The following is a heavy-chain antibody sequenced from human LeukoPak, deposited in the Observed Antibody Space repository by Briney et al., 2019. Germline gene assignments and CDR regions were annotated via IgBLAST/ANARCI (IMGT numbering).Heavy chain of an antibody. J-gene: IGHJ5*02. CDR3: ARDATPNLVYDILTGSPEDWFDP. V-gene: IGHV4-61*02. CDR2: IYTSGST. Sequence: PSETLSLTCTVSGGSISSGSYYWSWIRQPAGKGLEWIGRIYTSGSTNYNPSLKSRVTISVDTSKNQFSLKLSSVTAADTAVYYCARDATPNLVYDILTGSPEDWFDPWGQGTLVTVSS. D-gene: IGHD3-9*01. CDR1: GGSISSGSYY.